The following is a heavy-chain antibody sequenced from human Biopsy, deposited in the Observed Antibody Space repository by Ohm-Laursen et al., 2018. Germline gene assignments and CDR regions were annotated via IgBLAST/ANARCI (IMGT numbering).Heavy chain of an antibody. J-gene: IGHJ1*01. Sequence: SSVKVSCKASGYTFTTYGISWVRQAPGQGLEWLGGNIPILGTGNYAQKFQDRVTVAADTSTSTATMELRSLRSDDTAVYYCATKLTGYFHHWGQGTLVIVSS. D-gene: IGHD3-9*01. CDR1: GYTFTTYG. V-gene: IGHV1-69*06. CDR3: ATKLTGYFHH. CDR2: NIPILGTG.